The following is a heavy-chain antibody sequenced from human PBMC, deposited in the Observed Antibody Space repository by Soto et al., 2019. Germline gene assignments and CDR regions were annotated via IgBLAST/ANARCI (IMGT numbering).Heavy chain of an antibody. CDR1: GDSISTYY. CDR3: ARDRDFWSGSPYIMDV. D-gene: IGHD3-3*01. Sequence: SETLSLTCTVSGDSISTYYWSWIRQPPGKGLEWIGYIYYSGSTNYNPSLRSRVTISVDTSKNQFSLKLSSVTAADTAVYYCARDRDFWSGSPYIMDVWGQGTTVTSP. V-gene: IGHV4-59*01. CDR2: IYYSGST. J-gene: IGHJ6*02.